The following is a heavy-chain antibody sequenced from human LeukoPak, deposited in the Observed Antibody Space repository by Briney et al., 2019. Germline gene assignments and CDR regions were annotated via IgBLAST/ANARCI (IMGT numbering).Heavy chain of an antibody. CDR1: GFTFSSYG. V-gene: IGHV3-30*03. CDR3: ARLDNDILTGYRY. J-gene: IGHJ4*02. Sequence: PGGSLRLSCAASGFTFSSYGMHWVRQAPGKGLEWVAVISYDGSNKYYADSVKGRFTISRDNSKNTLYLQMSSLRAEDTAVHYCARLDNDILTGYRYWGQGTLVTVSS. D-gene: IGHD3-9*01. CDR2: ISYDGSNK.